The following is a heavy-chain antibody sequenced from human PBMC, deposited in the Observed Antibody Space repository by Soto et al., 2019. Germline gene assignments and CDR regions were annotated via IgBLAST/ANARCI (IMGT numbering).Heavy chain of an antibody. D-gene: IGHD3-22*01. J-gene: IGHJ6*02. V-gene: IGHV3-23*01. CDR3: AKLMYFYDSGGYYPTEENYGMGV. Sequence: GGSLRLSCVVTGLTFSRNDMSWVRQAPGKGLEWVSGISDSGDSTYYADSVKGRFTISRDNSRNTLFLQMTSLRAEDTATYYCAKLMYFYDSGGYYPTEENYGMGVWGQGTTLTV. CDR1: GLTFSRND. CDR2: ISDSGDST.